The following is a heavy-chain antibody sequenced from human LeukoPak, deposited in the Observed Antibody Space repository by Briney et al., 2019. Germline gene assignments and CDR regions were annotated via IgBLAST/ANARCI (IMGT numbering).Heavy chain of an antibody. Sequence: GGSLRLSYAASKFTFSNYWISWVRQAPGKGLEWVANIKQDGSENYYVDSVKGRFTISRDNAKNSLYLQMNSLSNEDTAVYYCARYGALSVGVCDIWGQGTMVTVSS. CDR2: IKQDGSEN. J-gene: IGHJ3*02. CDR3: ARYGALSVGVCDI. D-gene: IGHD1-26*01. CDR1: KFTFSNYW. V-gene: IGHV3-7*04.